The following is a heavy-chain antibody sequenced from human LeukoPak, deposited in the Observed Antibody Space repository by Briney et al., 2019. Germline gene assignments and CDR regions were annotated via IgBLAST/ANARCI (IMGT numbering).Heavy chain of an antibody. V-gene: IGHV3-33*01. CDR3: ARDTATHLPWFGEFQRTNWFDP. Sequence: GGSLRLSCAASGFTFSSYGMHWVRQAPGKGLEGVAVIWYDGSNKYYADSVKGRFTISRDNSKNTLYLQMNSLRAEDTAVYYCARDTATHLPWFGEFQRTNWFDPWGQGTLVTVSS. CDR2: IWYDGSNK. D-gene: IGHD3-10*01. CDR1: GFTFSSYG. J-gene: IGHJ5*02.